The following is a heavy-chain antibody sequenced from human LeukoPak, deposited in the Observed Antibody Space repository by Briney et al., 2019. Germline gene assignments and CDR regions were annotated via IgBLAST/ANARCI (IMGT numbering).Heavy chain of an antibody. Sequence: PGGSLRLSCAASGFTFSSHAMHWVRQAPGRGLQYVSAIDGNGGSTYYENSVKCRFTFSRDNSKNSLYLQMDSLRVEDMAVYYCARGQISENYAFDAFNIWGQGTMVTVAS. V-gene: IGHV3-64*01. CDR2: IDGNGGST. CDR3: ARGQISENYAFDAFNI. D-gene: IGHD3-16*01. CDR1: GFTFSSHA. J-gene: IGHJ3*02.